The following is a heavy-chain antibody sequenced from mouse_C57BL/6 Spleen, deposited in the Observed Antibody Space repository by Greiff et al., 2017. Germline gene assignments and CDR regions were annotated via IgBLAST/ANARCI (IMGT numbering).Heavy chain of an antibody. V-gene: IGHV5-4*01. Sequence: EVQLVESGGGLVKPGGSLKLSCAASGFTFSSYAMSWVRQTPEKRLEWVATISDGGSYTYYPDNVKGRFTISRDNAKNNLYLQMSHLKSEDTAMYYCARSPYDYDSDWFAYWGQGTLVTVSA. J-gene: IGHJ3*01. CDR3: ARSPYDYDSDWFAY. CDR2: ISDGGSYT. CDR1: GFTFSSYA. D-gene: IGHD2-4*01.